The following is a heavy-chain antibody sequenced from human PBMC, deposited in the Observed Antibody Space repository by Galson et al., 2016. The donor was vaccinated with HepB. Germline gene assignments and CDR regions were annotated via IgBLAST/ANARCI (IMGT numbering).Heavy chain of an antibody. J-gene: IGHJ4*02. V-gene: IGHV3-9*01. D-gene: IGHD2-2*01. CDR3: AREGRSGTSSYMGY. Sequence: SLRLSCAASGFTFDNYAMHWVRQAPGKGLEWVSGISWNSDYIGYAESVKGRFTISRDNAKNSLYPQMNSLRPEDTAFYYCAREGRSGTSSYMGYWGQGTLVTVSS. CDR2: ISWNSDYI. CDR1: GFTFDNYA.